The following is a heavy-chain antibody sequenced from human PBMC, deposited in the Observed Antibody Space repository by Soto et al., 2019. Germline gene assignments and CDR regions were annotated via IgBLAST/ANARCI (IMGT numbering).Heavy chain of an antibody. J-gene: IGHJ5*02. Sequence: QVQLVQSGAEVKKPGSSVKVSCKASGGTFSSYAISWVRQAPGQGLEWMGGIIPIFGTANYAQKFQGRVTITEDEPTSTAYIELSSLRSEDTAVYSCARVPYSSGYYVGWFDPWGQGNLVTVSS. CDR1: GGTFSSYA. CDR2: IIPIFGTA. V-gene: IGHV1-69*01. CDR3: ARVPYSSGYYVGWFDP. D-gene: IGHD3-22*01.